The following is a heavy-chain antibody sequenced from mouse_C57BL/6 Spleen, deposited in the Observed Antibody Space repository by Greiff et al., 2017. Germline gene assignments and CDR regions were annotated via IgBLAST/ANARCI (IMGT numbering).Heavy chain of an antibody. CDR2: IYPGSGST. V-gene: IGHV1-55*01. CDR3: ARGGSRRWFAY. J-gene: IGHJ3*01. D-gene: IGHD1-1*01. Sequence: QVQLQQPGAELVKPGASVKMSCKASGYTFTSYWITWVKQRPGQSLEWIGDIYPGSGSTNYNEKFKCKATLTVDTSSSTAYMQLSSLTSEDSAVXDCARGGSRRWFAYWGQGTLVTVSA. CDR1: GYTFTSYW.